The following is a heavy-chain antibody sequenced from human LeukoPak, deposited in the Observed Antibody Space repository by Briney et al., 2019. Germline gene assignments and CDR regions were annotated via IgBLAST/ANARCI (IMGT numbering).Heavy chain of an antibody. J-gene: IGHJ4*02. CDR2: ISGSGGST. D-gene: IGHD3-22*01. V-gene: IGHV3-23*01. CDR1: GFTLSSYA. CDR3: AKSPSITMIVVVMLDY. Sequence: GGSLRVSCAASGFTLSSYAMSWVRQAPGKGLEWVSAISGSGGSTYYADSVKGRFTISRDNSKNTLYLQMNSLRAEDTAVYYCAKSPSITMIVVVMLDYWGQGTLVTVSS.